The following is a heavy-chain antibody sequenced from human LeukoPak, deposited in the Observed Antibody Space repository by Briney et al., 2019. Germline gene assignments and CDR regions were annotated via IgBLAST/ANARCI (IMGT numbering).Heavy chain of an antibody. CDR1: GFTFSSYA. J-gene: IGHJ4*02. CDR3: AKDLGYYDSSGYFFDFDY. CDR2: ISGSGGST. Sequence: GGSLRLSCAASGFTFSSYAMSWVRQAPGKGLEWVSAISGSGGSTYYADSVKGRFTISRDNSKNTLYLQMNSLRAEDTAVCYCAKDLGYYDSSGYFFDFDYWGQGTLVTVSS. D-gene: IGHD3-22*01. V-gene: IGHV3-23*01.